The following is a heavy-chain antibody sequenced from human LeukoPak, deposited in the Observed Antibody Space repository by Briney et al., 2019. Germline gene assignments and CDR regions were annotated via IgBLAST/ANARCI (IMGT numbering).Heavy chain of an antibody. J-gene: IGHJ4*02. Sequence: GGSLRLSCAASGFTFSNSPMNWVRQAPGKGLEWVSYISSSSTIYYADSVKGRFTISRDNAKNSLYLQMNSLRVEDTAVYHCARSGDYWGQGTLVTVSS. CDR1: GFTFSNSP. CDR3: ARSGDY. CDR2: ISSSSTI. V-gene: IGHV3-48*01.